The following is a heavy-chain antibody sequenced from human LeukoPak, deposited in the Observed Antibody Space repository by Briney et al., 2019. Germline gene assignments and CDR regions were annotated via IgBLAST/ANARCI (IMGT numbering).Heavy chain of an antibody. CDR3: AKDADVGSRVPYYYYMDV. D-gene: IGHD1-26*01. V-gene: IGHV3-23*01. CDR2: ISGSGGST. Sequence: GGSLRLSCAASGFTFSSYAMSWVRQAPGKGLEWVSAISGSGGSTYYADSVKGRFTISRDNSKNTLYLQMNSLRAEDTAVYYCAKDADVGSRVPYYYYMDVWGKGTTVTVSS. J-gene: IGHJ6*03. CDR1: GFTFSSYA.